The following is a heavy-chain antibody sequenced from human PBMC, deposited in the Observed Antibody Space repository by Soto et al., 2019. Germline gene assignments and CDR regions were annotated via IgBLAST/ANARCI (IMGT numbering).Heavy chain of an antibody. J-gene: IGHJ4*02. Sequence: PGGSLRLSCAASGFTFSNAWMNWVRQAPGKGLEWVGRIKSKTDGGTTDYAAPVKGRFTISRDDSKNTLYLQMNSLKTEDTAVYYCTTDPGDIRFLEWLSVFWGQGTLVTVSS. CDR2: IKSKTDGGTT. V-gene: IGHV3-15*07. D-gene: IGHD3-3*01. CDR3: TTDPGDIRFLEWLSVF. CDR1: GFTFSNAW.